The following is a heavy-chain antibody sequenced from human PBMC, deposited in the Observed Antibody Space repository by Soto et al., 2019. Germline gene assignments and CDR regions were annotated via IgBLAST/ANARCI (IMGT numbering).Heavy chain of an antibody. CDR3: ARGPNMYSSSSRGMDV. Sequence: QVQLQQWGAGLLKPSETLSLTCAVYGGSFSGYYWSWIRQPPGKGLEWIGESNHSGSTNYNPSLKSRVTISVDTSKNQFSMKLSSVTAADTAVYYCARGPNMYSSSSRGMDVWGQGTTVTVSS. V-gene: IGHV4-34*01. J-gene: IGHJ6*02. CDR1: GGSFSGYY. D-gene: IGHD6-6*01. CDR2: SNHSGST.